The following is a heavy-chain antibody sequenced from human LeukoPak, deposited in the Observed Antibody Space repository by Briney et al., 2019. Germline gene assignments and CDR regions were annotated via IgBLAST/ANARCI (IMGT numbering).Heavy chain of an antibody. D-gene: IGHD6-6*01. Sequence: SETLSLTCTVSGGSISSYYWRWIRQPPGKGLEWIGYIYYSGSTNYNPSLKSRVTISVDTSKNQFSLKLSSVTAADTAVYYCARSYSSSSPYFDYWGQGTLVTVSS. CDR1: GGSISSYY. V-gene: IGHV4-59*08. CDR3: ARSYSSSSPYFDY. J-gene: IGHJ4*02. CDR2: IYYSGST.